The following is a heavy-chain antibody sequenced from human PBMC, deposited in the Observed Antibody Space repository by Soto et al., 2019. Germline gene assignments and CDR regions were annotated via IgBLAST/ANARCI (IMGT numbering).Heavy chain of an antibody. CDR3: AIANGDYYDSSGYFPY. Sequence: EVQLVESGGGLVQPGRSLRLSCAASGFTFSSYAMSWVRQAPGKGLEWVSAISGSGGSTYYADSVKGRFTISRDNSKNTLYLQMNSLRAEDTAVYYCAIANGDYYDSSGYFPYWGQGTLVTVSS. V-gene: IGHV3-23*04. CDR1: GFTFSSYA. D-gene: IGHD3-22*01. J-gene: IGHJ4*02. CDR2: ISGSGGST.